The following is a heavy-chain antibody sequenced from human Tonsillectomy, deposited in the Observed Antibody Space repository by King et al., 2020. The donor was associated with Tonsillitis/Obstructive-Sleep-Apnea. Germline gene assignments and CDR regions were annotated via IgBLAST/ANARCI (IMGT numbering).Heavy chain of an antibody. J-gene: IGHJ3*01. Sequence: VQLVESGGGLVQPGGSLRLSCAASGVTFSSYAMHWVRQAPGKGLEWVSTISAGGGGTYYADSVKGRFTISRDNSKNTLYLQMNSLRAEDTAVYYCAKGIDDAFDVWGQGTMVTVSS. D-gene: IGHD3-16*02. CDR3: AKGIDDAFDV. CDR2: ISAGGGGT. CDR1: GVTFSSYA. V-gene: IGHV3-23*04.